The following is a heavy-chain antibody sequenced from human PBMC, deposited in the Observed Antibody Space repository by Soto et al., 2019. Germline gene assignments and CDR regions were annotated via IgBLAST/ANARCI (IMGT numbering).Heavy chain of an antibody. Sequence: GGSLRLSCAASGFTFSSYAMHWVRQAPDKGLEWVTVISYDGSNKYYADSVKGRFTISRDNYKNTLYLQMNSLRAEDTAVYYCAKPRPYSSSRYYFDYWGQGTLVTVSS. J-gene: IGHJ4*02. CDR3: AKPRPYSSSRYYFDY. CDR2: ISYDGSNK. D-gene: IGHD6-6*01. CDR1: GFTFSSYA. V-gene: IGHV3-30-3*02.